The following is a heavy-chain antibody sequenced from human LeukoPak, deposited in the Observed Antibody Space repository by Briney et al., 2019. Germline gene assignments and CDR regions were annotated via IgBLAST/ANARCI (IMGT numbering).Heavy chain of an antibody. CDR1: GFTFSSYG. Sequence: GRSLRLSCAASGFTFSSYGMHWVRRAPGKGLEWVAVISYDGSNKYYTDSVKGRFTISRDNSKNTLYLQMNSLRAEDTAVYYCAEDRYCSGGSCVDYWGQGTLVTVSS. V-gene: IGHV3-30*18. CDR2: ISYDGSNK. CDR3: AEDRYCSGGSCVDY. J-gene: IGHJ4*02. D-gene: IGHD2-15*01.